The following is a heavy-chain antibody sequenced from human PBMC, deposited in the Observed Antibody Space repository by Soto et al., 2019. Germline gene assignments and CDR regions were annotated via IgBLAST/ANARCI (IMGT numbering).Heavy chain of an antibody. J-gene: IGHJ6*02. Sequence: EVQLLESGGGLVQPGGSLRLSCAASGFTFSTYAMSWVRQAPGKGLEWVSGISSSGITTYYEDSVKGRFTISRDNSKNTIYLQMNSHRAEDTAIYYCAKGILRGMDVWGQGTTVTVS. D-gene: IGHD2-8*02. CDR2: ISSSGITT. V-gene: IGHV3-23*02. CDR3: AKGILRGMDV. CDR1: GFTFSTYA.